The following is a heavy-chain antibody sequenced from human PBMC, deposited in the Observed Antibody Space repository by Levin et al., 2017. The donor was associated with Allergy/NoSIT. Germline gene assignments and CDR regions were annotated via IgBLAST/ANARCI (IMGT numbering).Heavy chain of an antibody. J-gene: IGHJ4*02. D-gene: IGHD6-13*01. V-gene: IGHV3-64D*06. CDR2: INSNGGST. CDR1: GFTFSSYA. CDR3: VGASSSSWTGYDY. Sequence: PGGSLRLSCSASGFTFSSYAMHWVRQAPGKGLEYVSAINSNGGSTYYADSVKGRFTISRDNSKNTLCLQMSSLRAEDTAVYYCVGASSSSWTGYDYWGQGTQVTVSS.